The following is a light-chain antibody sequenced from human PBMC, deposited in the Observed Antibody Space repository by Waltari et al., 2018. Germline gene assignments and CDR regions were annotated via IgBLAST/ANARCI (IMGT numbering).Light chain of an antibody. Sequence: QSALTQPASVSGSPGQSLTISCTGTSSAVGGYNYVSWYQQHPGKAPKLMIYDVSNRPSGVSNRFSGSKSGNTASLTISGLQAEDEADYYCSSYTSSSTLVVFGGGTKLTVL. J-gene: IGLJ2*01. CDR1: SSAVGGYNY. V-gene: IGLV2-14*03. CDR2: DVS. CDR3: SSYTSSSTLVV.